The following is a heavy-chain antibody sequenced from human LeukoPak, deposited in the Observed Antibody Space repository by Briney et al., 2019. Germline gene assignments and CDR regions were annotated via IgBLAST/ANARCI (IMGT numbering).Heavy chain of an antibody. CDR2: ISYSGNT. J-gene: IGHJ4*02. D-gene: IGHD2-15*01. Sequence: SETLSLTCTVSGGSISSVYWTWIRQPPGKGLEWIGYISYSGNTDYNPSLKSRVTMSIDASENQFSLNLGSVTAADTAVYYCARGGGNFDFWGQGTLVTVSS. V-gene: IGHV4-59*01. CDR3: ARGGGNFDF. CDR1: GGSISSVY.